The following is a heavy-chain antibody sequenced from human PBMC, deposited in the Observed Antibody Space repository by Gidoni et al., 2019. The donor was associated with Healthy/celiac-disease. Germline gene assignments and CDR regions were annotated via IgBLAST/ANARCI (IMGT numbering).Heavy chain of an antibody. CDR2: IIPILGTA. Sequence: QVQLVQSGAEVKKPGSSVKVSCKASGGTFRSYAISWVRQAPGHGLEWMGGIIPILGTANYAQKFQGRVTITADESTSTAYMELSSLRSEDTAVYYCASRPNGVATTPHFDYWGQGTLVTVSS. CDR3: ASRPNGVATTPHFDY. V-gene: IGHV1-69*01. J-gene: IGHJ4*02. CDR1: GGTFRSYA. D-gene: IGHD5-12*01.